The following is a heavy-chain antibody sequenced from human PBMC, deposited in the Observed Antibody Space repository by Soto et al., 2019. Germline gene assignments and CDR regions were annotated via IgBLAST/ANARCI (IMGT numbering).Heavy chain of an antibody. CDR2: ISWNSGKI. CDR3: TKGASTSSLSGVDR. J-gene: IGHJ3*01. Sequence: EVQLVESGGGGVQPGRSLRLSCSASGFTIDDYAMYWVRQAPGKGLEWVSSISWNSGKIVDADSGRGRFTISRANAKPSLHLQMNSRRAEDTALYDCTKGASTSSLSGVDRWGQGPMVTVSS. CDR1: GFTIDDYA. V-gene: IGHV3-9*01. D-gene: IGHD2-2*01.